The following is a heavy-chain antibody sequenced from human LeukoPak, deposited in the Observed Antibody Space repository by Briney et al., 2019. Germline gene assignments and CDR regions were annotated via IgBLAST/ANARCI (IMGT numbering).Heavy chain of an antibody. D-gene: IGHD6-19*01. Sequence: GGSLRLSCAASGFTVSSDYMSWVRQAPGKGLEWVSVIYRDGSTYYADSVKGRFTISRDNSKNTLSLQMNSLRAEDTAVYFCARLYSSGWADYWGQGTLVTVSS. V-gene: IGHV3-66*04. CDR2: IYRDGST. CDR3: ARLYSSGWADY. J-gene: IGHJ4*02. CDR1: GFTVSSDY.